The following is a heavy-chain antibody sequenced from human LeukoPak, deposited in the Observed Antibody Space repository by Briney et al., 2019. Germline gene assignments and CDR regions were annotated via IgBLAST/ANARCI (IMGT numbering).Heavy chain of an antibody. Sequence: GGSLRLSCAASGFTFSSYSMNWVRQAPGKGLEWVSYISSSSSTIYYADSVKGRFTISRDNAKNSLYLQMNSLRAEDTALYYCARDWNYYDSSGGDYWGQGTLVTVSS. D-gene: IGHD3-22*01. J-gene: IGHJ4*02. CDR3: ARDWNYYDSSGGDY. CDR2: ISSSSSTI. V-gene: IGHV3-48*04. CDR1: GFTFSSYS.